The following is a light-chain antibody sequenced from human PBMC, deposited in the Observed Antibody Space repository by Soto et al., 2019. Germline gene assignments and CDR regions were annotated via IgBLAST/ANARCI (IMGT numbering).Light chain of an antibody. V-gene: IGKV3-20*01. CDR2: GAS. J-gene: IGKJ5*01. CDR3: QQYGSSPRT. Sequence: EIVLTQSPGTLSLSPGERATLSARASQSVSSSFLAWYQQKVGQAPRLLSDGASSRATGIPDRFSGSGSGTDFTLTISRLEPEDFAVYYCQQYGSSPRTFGQGTRLEIK. CDR1: QSVSSSF.